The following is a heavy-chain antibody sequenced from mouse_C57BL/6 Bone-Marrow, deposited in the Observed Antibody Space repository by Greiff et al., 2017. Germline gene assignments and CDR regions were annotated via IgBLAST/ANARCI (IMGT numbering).Heavy chain of an antibody. CDR3: ERWGCYGGRRSWGNY. Sequence: QVQLQQSGAELARPGASVKLSCKASGYTFTSYGISWVKQRTGQGLEWIGEIYPRSGNTYYNEKFKGKATLTADKSSSTACMELRSLTSEDSAVYFCERWGCYGGRRSWGNYWGQGTTLTVSA. V-gene: IGHV1-81*01. D-gene: IGHD1-1*01. CDR1: GYTFTSYG. CDR2: IYPRSGNT. J-gene: IGHJ2*01.